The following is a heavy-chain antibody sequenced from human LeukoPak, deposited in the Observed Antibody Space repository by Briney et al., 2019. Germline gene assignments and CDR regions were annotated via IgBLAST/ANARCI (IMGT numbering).Heavy chain of an antibody. CDR2: NNHSGST. V-gene: IGHV4-34*01. Sequence: PSETLSLTCAVYGGSFSGYYWSWIRQPPGKGLEWIGENNHSGSTNYNPSLKSRVTISVDTSKSQFSLKLSSVTAADTAVYYCARGDARDGYNNYWGQGTLVTVSS. CDR3: ARGDARDGYNNY. D-gene: IGHD5-24*01. J-gene: IGHJ4*02. CDR1: GGSFSGYY.